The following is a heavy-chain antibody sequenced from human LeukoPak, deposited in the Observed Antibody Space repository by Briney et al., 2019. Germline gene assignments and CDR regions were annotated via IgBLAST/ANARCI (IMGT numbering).Heavy chain of an antibody. D-gene: IGHD2-15*01. V-gene: IGHV3-30-3*01. Sequence: GRSLRLSCAASGFTFSSYAMHWVRQAPGKGLEWVAVISHDGSNKYYADSVKGRFTISRDNSKNTLYLQMNSLRAEDTAVYYCARDRLYCSGGSCYGVTYYYYGMDVWGQGTTVTVSS. CDR2: ISHDGSNK. J-gene: IGHJ6*02. CDR1: GFTFSSYA. CDR3: ARDRLYCSGGSCYGVTYYYYGMDV.